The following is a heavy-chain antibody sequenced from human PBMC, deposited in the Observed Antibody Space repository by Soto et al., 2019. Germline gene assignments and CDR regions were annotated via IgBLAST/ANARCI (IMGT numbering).Heavy chain of an antibody. J-gene: IGHJ4*02. V-gene: IGHV4-59*01. D-gene: IGHD6-13*01. CDR3: ARVTAAAENVFDY. Sequence: SETLSLTCTVSGGSISSYYWSWIRQPPGKGLEWIGYIYYSGSTNYNPSLKSRVTISVDTSKNQFSLKLSSVTAADTAVYYCARVTAAAENVFDYWGQGTLVTVSS. CDR2: IYYSGST. CDR1: GGSISSYY.